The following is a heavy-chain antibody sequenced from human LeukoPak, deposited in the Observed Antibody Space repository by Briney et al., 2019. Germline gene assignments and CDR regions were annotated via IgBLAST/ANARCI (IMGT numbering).Heavy chain of an antibody. CDR1: GYTFTGYG. CDR3: ARGRENWFDP. Sequence: GASVKVSCKASGYTFTGYGISWVRQAPGQGLEWMGWISPYNGNTDYAQKLQGRVTMTTDTSTTTVYRELRSLTSDDTAVYYCARGRENWFDPWGQGTLVTVSS. V-gene: IGHV1-18*01. CDR2: ISPYNGNT. J-gene: IGHJ5*02.